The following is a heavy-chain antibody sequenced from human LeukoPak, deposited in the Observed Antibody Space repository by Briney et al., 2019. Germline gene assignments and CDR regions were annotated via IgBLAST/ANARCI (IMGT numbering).Heavy chain of an antibody. CDR1: GYTFTSYG. CDR3: ARVNLRLYCYYYYMDV. CDR2: ISAYNGNT. D-gene: IGHD4-17*01. J-gene: IGHJ6*03. Sequence: GASVKVSCKASGYTFTSYGISWVRQAPGQGLEWMGWISAYNGNTNYAQKLQGRVTMTTDTSTSTAYMELRSLRSDDTAVYYCARVNLRLYCYYYYMDVWGKGTTVTVSS. V-gene: IGHV1-18*01.